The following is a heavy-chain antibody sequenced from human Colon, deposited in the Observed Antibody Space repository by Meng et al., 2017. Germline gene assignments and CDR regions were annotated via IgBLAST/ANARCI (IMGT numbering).Heavy chain of an antibody. CDR2: AST. J-gene: IGHJ4*02. Sequence: QVQLQKSGPVLVRPPETLSLICTSTGGSVSRSSDQWGWIRQPPGKGVEWIGYASTNYNPSLKSRVTIALDTSRNQFSLSLSSVTAADTAVYYCARDHMGSLDYWGQGILVTVSS. CDR1: GGSVSRSSDQ. CDR3: ARDHMGSLDY. V-gene: IGHV4-61*01. D-gene: IGHD1-26*01.